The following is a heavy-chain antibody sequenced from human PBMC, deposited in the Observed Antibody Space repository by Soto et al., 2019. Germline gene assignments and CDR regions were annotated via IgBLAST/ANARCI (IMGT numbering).Heavy chain of an antibody. D-gene: IGHD3-3*01. CDR3: ARDAIFGVVIRGIDYYDGMDV. CDR2: IIPIFGTT. Sequence: QVQLVKSGAEVKKPGSSVKVSCKASGGTFSNYAISWVRQAPGQGLEWMGGIIPIFGTTNYAQKFQGRVTITADESTSTAYMGLSSLRSEDTAVYYCARDAIFGVVIRGIDYYDGMDVWGQGTTVTVSS. V-gene: IGHV1-69*01. CDR1: GGTFSNYA. J-gene: IGHJ6*02.